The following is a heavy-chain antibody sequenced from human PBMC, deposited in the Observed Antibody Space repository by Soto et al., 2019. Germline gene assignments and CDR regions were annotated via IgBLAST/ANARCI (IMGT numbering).Heavy chain of an antibody. CDR2: ISAYNGNT. J-gene: IGHJ6*03. V-gene: IGHV1-18*01. CDR1: GYTFTSYG. Sequence: GASVKLSCKASGYTFTSYGISWARQAPGQGLEWMGWISAYNGNTNYAQKLQGRVTMTTDTSTSTAYMELRSLRSDDTAVYYCARVFFYGSGSFNYYYYYMDVWGKGTTVTVSS. CDR3: ARVFFYGSGSFNYYYYYMDV. D-gene: IGHD3-10*01.